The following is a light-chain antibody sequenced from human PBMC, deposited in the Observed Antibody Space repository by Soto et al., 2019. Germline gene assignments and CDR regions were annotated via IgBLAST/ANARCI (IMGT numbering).Light chain of an antibody. J-gene: IGKJ4*01. CDR1: QSLNNW. CDR2: DAS. CDR3: QQYNSYPLT. V-gene: IGKV1-5*01. Sequence: DIQMTQSPSTLSASVGDRVTITCRASQSLNNWLAWYQQKPGKAPNLLIYDASSLESGVPSRFSGSGSGAEFSLTISSLQPVDFATYYCQQYNSYPLTFGGGTKVEIK.